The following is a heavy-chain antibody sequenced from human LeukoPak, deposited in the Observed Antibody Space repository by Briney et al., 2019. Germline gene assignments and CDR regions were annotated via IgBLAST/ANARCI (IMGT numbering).Heavy chain of an antibody. CDR2: ITWSAGST. CDR3: ENTQHGPHVDWYFDL. Sequence: GGSLRLSCAASGFTFSGYAMSWVRQAPGKGLEWVSAITWSAGSTYYADSVKGRFTISRDNSKNTLYLQMSSLRAEDTAVDYCENTQHGPHVDWYFDLWGRGTLVTVSS. D-gene: IGHD2-15*01. CDR1: GFTFSGYA. J-gene: IGHJ2*01. V-gene: IGHV3-23*01.